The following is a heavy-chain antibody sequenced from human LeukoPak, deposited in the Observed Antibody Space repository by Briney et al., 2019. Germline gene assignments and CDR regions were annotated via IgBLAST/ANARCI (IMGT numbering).Heavy chain of an antibody. V-gene: IGHV3-43*02. CDR2: ISGDGGST. D-gene: IGHD6-13*01. Sequence: GGSLRLSCAASGFTFDDYAMHWVRQAPGRGLEWVSLISGDGGSTYYADSVKGRFTISRDNSRNSLYLQMNSLRTEDTALYYCAKDLAAAETYGMDVWGQGTTVTVSS. J-gene: IGHJ6*02. CDR1: GFTFDDYA. CDR3: AKDLAAAETYGMDV.